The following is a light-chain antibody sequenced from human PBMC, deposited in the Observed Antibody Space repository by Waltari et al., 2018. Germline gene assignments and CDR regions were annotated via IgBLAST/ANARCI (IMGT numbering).Light chain of an antibody. V-gene: IGKV2-30*02. Sequence: DVVMTQSPLSLPVTLGQPASISCRSSQSLVHSDGNTYLNWFQQRPGQSPRRLIYKVSRRESGVPDRFSGRGSGTDFTLKISRVEAEDVGFYYCMQGTHWPRTFGHGSKVEIK. CDR2: KVS. CDR1: QSLVHSDGNTY. CDR3: MQGTHWPRT. J-gene: IGKJ1*01.